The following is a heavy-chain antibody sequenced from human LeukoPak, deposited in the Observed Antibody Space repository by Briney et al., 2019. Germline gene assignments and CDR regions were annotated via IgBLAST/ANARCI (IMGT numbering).Heavy chain of an antibody. D-gene: IGHD6-19*01. CDR1: GYTFTSYG. CDR2: ISAYNGNT. J-gene: IGHJ4*02. Sequence: ASVKVSCKACGYTFTSYGISWVRQAPGQGLEWMGWISAYNGNTNYAQKLQGRVTMTTDTSTSTAYMELRSLRSDDTAVYYCAREESSGWYSVLDYWGQGTLVTVSS. V-gene: IGHV1-18*01. CDR3: AREESSGWYSVLDY.